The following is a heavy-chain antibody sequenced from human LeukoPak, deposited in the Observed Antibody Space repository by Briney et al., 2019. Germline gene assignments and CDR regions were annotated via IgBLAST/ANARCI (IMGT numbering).Heavy chain of an antibody. D-gene: IGHD3-9*01. J-gene: IGHJ5*02. CDR3: ARDDYDILTGYYNWFDP. V-gene: IGHV3-21*01. Sequence: GGSLRLSCAASGFTVSSNYMSWVRQAPGKGLEWVSSISSSSSYIYYADSVKGRFTISRDNAKNSLYLQMNSLRAEDTAVYYCARDDYDILTGYYNWFDPWGQGTLVTVSS. CDR2: ISSSSSYI. CDR1: GFTVSSNY.